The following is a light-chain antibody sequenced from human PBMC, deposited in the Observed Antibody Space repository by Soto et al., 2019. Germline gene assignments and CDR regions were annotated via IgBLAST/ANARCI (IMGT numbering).Light chain of an antibody. CDR1: QSVSSSY. CDR2: GAS. V-gene: IGKV3D-20*01. J-gene: IGKJ3*01. Sequence: VVLTQSPATLSLSPGERGTLSCGASQSVSSSYVAWYQHKPGLAPRLLIYGASNRATGIPDRFSGSGSGTDFTLTISRLEPEDFAVYYCQQYGSSPITFGPGTKVDI. CDR3: QQYGSSPIT.